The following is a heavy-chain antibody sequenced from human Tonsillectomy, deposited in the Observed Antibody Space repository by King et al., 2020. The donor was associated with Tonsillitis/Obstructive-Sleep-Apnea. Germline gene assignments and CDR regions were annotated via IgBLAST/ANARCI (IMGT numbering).Heavy chain of an antibody. Sequence: VQLVESGAEVKKPGESLRISCKGSGYSLTSHWISWVRQIPGKGLEWMGRIDPIDSFTNYSPSFQGHVTITADKSISTAYLQWSSLKASDTSMYYCARHEGAVAEGVYWGQGTLVTVSS. CDR3: ARHEGAVAEGVY. CDR1: GYSLTSHW. V-gene: IGHV5-10-1*01. D-gene: IGHD6-19*01. CDR2: IDPIDSFT. J-gene: IGHJ4*02.